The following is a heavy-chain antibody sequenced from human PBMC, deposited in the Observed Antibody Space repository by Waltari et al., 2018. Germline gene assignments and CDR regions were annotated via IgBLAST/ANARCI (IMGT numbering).Heavy chain of an antibody. V-gene: IGHV3-7*01. CDR3: ARSRSSSWSFSH. CDR2: IKQDGSEK. Sequence: EVQLVESGGGLVQPGGSLRLSCAASGFPFSSYWMSWVRQAPGKGLEWVANIKQDGSEKYYVDSVKGRFTISRDNAKNSLYLQMNSLRAEDTAVYYCARSRSSSWSFSHWGQGTLVTVSS. D-gene: IGHD6-13*01. CDR1: GFPFSSYW. J-gene: IGHJ4*02.